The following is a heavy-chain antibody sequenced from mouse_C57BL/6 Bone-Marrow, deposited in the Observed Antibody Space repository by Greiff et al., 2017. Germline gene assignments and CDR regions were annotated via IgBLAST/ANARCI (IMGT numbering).Heavy chain of an antibody. Sequence: VQLQQSDAELVTPGASVQISCKVSGYTFTDHTIHWMKQRPEQGLEWIGYFYPRDGSTNYNEKFKGKATLTADKSSSTAYMQLNSLTSEDSAVYFCARECDYDAGAWFAYWGQGTLVTVSA. J-gene: IGHJ3*01. CDR3: ARECDYDAGAWFAY. CDR1: GYTFTDHT. V-gene: IGHV1-78*01. CDR2: FYPRDGST. D-gene: IGHD2-4*01.